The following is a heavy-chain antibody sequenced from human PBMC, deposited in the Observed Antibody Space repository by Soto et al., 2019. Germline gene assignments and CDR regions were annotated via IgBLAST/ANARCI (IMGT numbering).Heavy chain of an antibody. CDR3: ARGRQMVGYCTNGVCPPYYYYMDV. CDR1: GGSFSGYY. D-gene: IGHD2-8*01. Sequence: SETLSLTCAVYGGSFSGYYWSWIRQPPGKGLEWIGEINHSGSTNYNPSLKSRVTISVDTSKNQFSLKLSSVTAADTAVYYCARGRQMVGYCTNGVCPPYYYYMDVWGKGTTVTVSS. J-gene: IGHJ6*03. CDR2: INHSGST. V-gene: IGHV4-34*01.